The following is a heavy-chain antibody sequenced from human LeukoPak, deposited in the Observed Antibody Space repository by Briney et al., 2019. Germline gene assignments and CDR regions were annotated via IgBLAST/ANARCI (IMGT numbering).Heavy chain of an antibody. J-gene: IGHJ6*02. CDR1: GGSFSGYY. V-gene: IGHV4-34*01. CDR2: INHSGST. CDR3: ARGKRRGYCSSTSCCTPPWYGMDV. Sequence: SETLSLTCAVYGGSFSGYYWSWIRQPPGKGLEWIGEINHSGSTNYNPSLKSRVTISVDTSKNQFSLKLSSVTAADTAVYYCARGKRRGYCSSTSCCTPPWYGMDVWGQGTTVTVSS. D-gene: IGHD2-2*02.